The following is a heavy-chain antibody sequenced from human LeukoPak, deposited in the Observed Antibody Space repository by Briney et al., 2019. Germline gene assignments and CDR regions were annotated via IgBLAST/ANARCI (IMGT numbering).Heavy chain of an antibody. CDR1: GFTFSSYW. CDR3: AREEYCSGGSCYMGWYGMDV. CDR2: INSDGSST. J-gene: IGHJ6*02. D-gene: IGHD2-15*01. V-gene: IGHV3-74*01. Sequence: GGSLRLSCAASGFTFSSYWMHWARQAPGKGLVWVSRINSDGSSTSYADSVKGRFTISRDNAKNTLYLQMNSLRAEDTAVYYCAREEYCSGGSCYMGWYGMDVWGQGTTVTVSS.